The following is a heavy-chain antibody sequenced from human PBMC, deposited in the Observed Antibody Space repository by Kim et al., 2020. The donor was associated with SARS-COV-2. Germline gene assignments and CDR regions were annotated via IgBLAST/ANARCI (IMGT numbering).Heavy chain of an antibody. J-gene: IGHJ4*02. Sequence: YSQKFQGGITITRDTSANPAYMERSSLRSEDTAVYYCARWGVGATNPFDYWGQGTLVTVSS. CDR3: ARWGVGATNPFDY. V-gene: IGHV1-3*01. D-gene: IGHD1-26*01.